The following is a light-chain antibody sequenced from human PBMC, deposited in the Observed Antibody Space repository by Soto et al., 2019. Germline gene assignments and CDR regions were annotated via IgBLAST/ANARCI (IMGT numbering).Light chain of an antibody. CDR1: QSVSSSY. CDR2: GAS. V-gene: IGKV3-20*01. Sequence: EIVLTQSPGTLSLSPGERATLSCRASQSVSSSYLAWYQQKPGQAPRLLLYGASSRATGIPDRSSGSGSGTDFTLTISRLEPEDFAVYYCQQYGSSPRTFGQGTKVDIK. J-gene: IGKJ1*01. CDR3: QQYGSSPRT.